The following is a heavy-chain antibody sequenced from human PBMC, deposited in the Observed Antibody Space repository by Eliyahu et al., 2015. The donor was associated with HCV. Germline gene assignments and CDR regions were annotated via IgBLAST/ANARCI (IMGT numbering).Heavy chain of an antibody. CDR2: ISGSGDYT. Sequence: EVQLLESGGGLVQPGGSLRLACAASGFTFTNFALNWVRQAPGKGLEWVSAISGSGDYTYFADSVKGRFTISRDNSKNTVYLQMNSLRAEDTAVYYCAKSGWGGVTRESDYWGQGTLVTVSS. CDR3: AKSGWGGVTRESDY. J-gene: IGHJ4*02. CDR1: GFTFTNFA. D-gene: IGHD3-16*01. V-gene: IGHV3-23*01.